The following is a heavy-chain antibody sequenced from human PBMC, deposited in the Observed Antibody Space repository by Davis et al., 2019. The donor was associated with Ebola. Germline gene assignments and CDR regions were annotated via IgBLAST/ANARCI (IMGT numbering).Heavy chain of an antibody. CDR2: IYYSGST. D-gene: IGHD6-13*01. CDR3: ATSSSWYSTGMDV. J-gene: IGHJ6*02. Sequence: SETLSLTCTVSGGSISSYYWSWIRQPPGKGLEWIGYIYYSGSTNYNHSLKSRVTISVDTSKNQFSLKLSSVTAADTAVYYCATSSSWYSTGMDVWGQGTTVTVSS. V-gene: IGHV4-59*01. CDR1: GGSISSYY.